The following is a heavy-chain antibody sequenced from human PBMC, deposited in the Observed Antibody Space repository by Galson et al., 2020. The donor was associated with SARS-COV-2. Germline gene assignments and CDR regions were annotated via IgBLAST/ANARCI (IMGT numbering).Heavy chain of an antibody. Sequence: SETLSLTCTVSGASLITTDYYWDWIRQAPGEGLESIGTIFYDGNTDYSPSLRSRVTISIDTSKNQFSLKVRSVTAADTAVYYCARRAQHGTWRFDPWGPVTLVTFSS. CDR2: IFYDGNT. J-gene: IGHJ5*02. D-gene: IGHD1-1*01. CDR1: GASLITTDYY. CDR3: ARRAQHGTWRFDP. V-gene: IGHV4-39*01.